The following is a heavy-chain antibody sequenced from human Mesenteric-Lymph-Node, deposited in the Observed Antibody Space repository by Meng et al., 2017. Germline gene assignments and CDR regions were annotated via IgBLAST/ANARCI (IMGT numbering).Heavy chain of an antibody. V-gene: IGHV3-30*01. CDR2: ISYDGSNK. Sequence: GESLKISCAASGFTFSSYAMHWVRQAPGKGLEWVAVISYDGSNKYYADSVKGRFTISRDNSKNTLYLQMNSLRAEDTAVYYCARDTVDYWGQGTLVTVSS. CDR3: ARDTVDY. D-gene: IGHD4-17*01. J-gene: IGHJ4*02. CDR1: GFTFSSYA.